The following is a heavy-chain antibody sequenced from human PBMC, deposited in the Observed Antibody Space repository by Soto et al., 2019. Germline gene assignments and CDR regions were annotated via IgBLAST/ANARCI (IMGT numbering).Heavy chain of an antibody. CDR1: GGSISSSSYY. CDR3: ASHAVHSSGFTDY. CDR2: IYYSGST. J-gene: IGHJ4*02. V-gene: IGHV4-39*01. D-gene: IGHD6-19*01. Sequence: QLQLQESGPGLVKPSETLSLTCTVSGGSISSSSYYWGWIRQPPGKGLEWIGSIYYSGSTYYNPSLKSRVTIAVDTSKHQFSLELSSVTAAATAVYYCASHAVHSSGFTDYWGQGTLVTVSS.